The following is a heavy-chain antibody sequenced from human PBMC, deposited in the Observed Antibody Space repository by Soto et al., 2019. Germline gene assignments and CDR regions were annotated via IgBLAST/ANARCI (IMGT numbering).Heavy chain of an antibody. CDR2: IKSKTDGGTT. J-gene: IGHJ4*02. V-gene: IGHV3-15*07. CDR3: TTLVVAATPYLGY. CDR1: GFTFSNAW. D-gene: IGHD2-15*01. Sequence: EVQLVESGGGLVKPGGSLRLSCAASGFTFSNAWMNWVRQAPGKGLEWVGRIKSKTDGGTTDYAAPVKGRFTISRDDSKTTLYLQMNSLKTEDPAVYYCTTLVVAATPYLGYWGQGTLVTVSS.